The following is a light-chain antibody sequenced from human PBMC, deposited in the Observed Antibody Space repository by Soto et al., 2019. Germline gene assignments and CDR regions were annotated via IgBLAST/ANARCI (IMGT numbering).Light chain of an antibody. CDR1: QGISSY. J-gene: IGKJ1*01. CDR2: AAS. CDR3: PHYNSYSEA. Sequence: AVLMTQSASSLSASTGDRVTITCRASQGISSYLAWYQQKPGKAPKLLIYAASTSQSGVPSRFSGSGSGTEFTLTISSLQPDDFATYYCPHYNSYSEAFAQVTKAAI. V-gene: IGKV1-8*01.